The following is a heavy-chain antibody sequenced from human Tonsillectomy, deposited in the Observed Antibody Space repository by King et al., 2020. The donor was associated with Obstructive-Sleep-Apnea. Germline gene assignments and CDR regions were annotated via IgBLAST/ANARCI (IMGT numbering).Heavy chain of an antibody. V-gene: IGHV1-69*12. CDR3: ARGVAVADPSRYGMDV. J-gene: IGHJ6*02. D-gene: IGHD6-19*01. Sequence: QLVQSGAEVKKPGSSVKVSCKASGGTFSNYAISWVRQAPGQGLEWMGGIIAIFGTTNYGQKFQGRVTINVDESTSTAYMELSSLRADDTAVYYCARGVAVADPSRYGMDVWGQGTTVTVSS. CDR1: GGTFSNYA. CDR2: IIAIFGTT.